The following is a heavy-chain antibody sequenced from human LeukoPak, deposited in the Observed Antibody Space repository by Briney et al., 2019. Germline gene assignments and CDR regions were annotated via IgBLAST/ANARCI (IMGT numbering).Heavy chain of an antibody. Sequence: GASVTVSFTASGYTFTGYYMHWVRQAPGQGLEWMGWINPNSGGTNYAQKFQGRVTMTRDTHISTAYMELRSLRSDDTAVYYCARDTMVRGKNYMDVWGKGTTVTISS. CDR3: ARDTMVRGKNYMDV. CDR2: INPNSGGT. D-gene: IGHD3-10*01. V-gene: IGHV1-2*02. J-gene: IGHJ6*03. CDR1: GYTFTGYY.